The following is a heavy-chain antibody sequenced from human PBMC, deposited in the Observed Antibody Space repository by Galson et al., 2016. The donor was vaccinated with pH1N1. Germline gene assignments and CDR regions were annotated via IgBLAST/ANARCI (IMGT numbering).Heavy chain of an antibody. CDR3: ERAIGSGSAY. CDR2: IKEDGSQT. J-gene: IGHJ4*02. Sequence: SLRLSCAASGFTFSNYWMHWVRQVPGKGLEWVANIKEDGSQTYYVDSVRGRFTISRDNAKNSLYLQMNSLRDEDTALDYCERAIGSGSAYWGQGTLVTVSS. D-gene: IGHD3-22*01. CDR1: GFTFSNYW. V-gene: IGHV3-7*01.